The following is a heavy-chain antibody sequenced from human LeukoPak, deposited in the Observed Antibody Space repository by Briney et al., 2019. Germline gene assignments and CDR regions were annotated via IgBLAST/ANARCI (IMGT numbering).Heavy chain of an antibody. V-gene: IGHV3-48*01. CDR2: ISSSSSTI. CDR1: GFTFSSYS. J-gene: IGHJ6*03. CDR3: ARGRSRYGSNYYYMDV. D-gene: IGHD3-10*01. Sequence: GGSLRLSCAASGFTFSSYSMNWVRQAPGKGPEWGSYISSSSSTIYYADSVKGRFTISRDNAKNSLYLQMNSLRAEDTAVYYCARGRSRYGSNYYYMDVWGKGTTVTVSS.